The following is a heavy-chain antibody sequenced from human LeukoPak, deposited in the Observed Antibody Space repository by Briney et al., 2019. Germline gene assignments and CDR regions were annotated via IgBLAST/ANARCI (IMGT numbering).Heavy chain of an antibody. CDR2: ISSSGSTI. V-gene: IGHV3-11*01. D-gene: IGHD4-17*01. Sequence: GGSLRLSCAASGFTFSDYYMSWIRQAPGKGLEWVSYISSSGSTIYYADSVKGRFTISRDNAKNTLYLQMNSLRAEDTAVYYCANPGYGDYDLTPSNWFDPWGQGTLVTVSS. J-gene: IGHJ5*02. CDR1: GFTFSDYY. CDR3: ANPGYGDYDLTPSNWFDP.